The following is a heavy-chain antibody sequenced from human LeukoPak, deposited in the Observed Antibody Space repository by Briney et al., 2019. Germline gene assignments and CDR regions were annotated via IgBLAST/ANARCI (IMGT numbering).Heavy chain of an antibody. CDR2: IIPIFGAA. D-gene: IGHD1-7*01. CDR3: ARDGTGTTVYFDY. CDR1: GGTFSSYA. J-gene: IGHJ4*02. V-gene: IGHV1-69*05. Sequence: SVKVSCKASGGTFSSYAISWVRQAPGQGLEWMGRIIPIFGAANYAQKFQGRVTITTDESTSTAYMELSSLRSEDTAVYYCARDGTGTTVYFDYWGQGTLVTVSS.